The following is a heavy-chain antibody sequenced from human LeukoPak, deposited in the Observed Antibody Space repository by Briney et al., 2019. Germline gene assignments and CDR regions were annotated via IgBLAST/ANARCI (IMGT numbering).Heavy chain of an antibody. CDR1: GFTFSSHG. J-gene: IGHJ4*02. D-gene: IGHD1-1*01. V-gene: IGHV3-23*01. CDR2: INGRGDDK. CDR3: VKMAGLERRHYFDS. Sequence: PGGSLRLSCEGSGFTFSSHGMAWVRQDPGKALDWISGINGRGDDKYYAVAVKGRFTVSRDNSRNTLYLHMSVLRDEDTAVYYCVKMAGLERRHYFDSWGPGIVVSVSS.